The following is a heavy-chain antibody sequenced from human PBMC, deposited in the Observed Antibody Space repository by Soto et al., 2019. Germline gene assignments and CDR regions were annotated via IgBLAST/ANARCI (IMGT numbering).Heavy chain of an antibody. D-gene: IGHD6-13*01. CDR3: GRGRSWTKVEY. CDR1: GGTVSNSA. J-gene: IGHJ4*02. V-gene: IGHV1-69*01. CDR2: IIPIFGPA. Sequence: QVQLVQSGAEVKKPGASVKVSCKASGGTVSNSASSWLRQAPGQGLEWMGGIIPIFGPATYSQKFQDRVTITADESTGTGYMELSSLTSEDTAVYFCGRGRSWTKVEYWGQGTLVTVSS.